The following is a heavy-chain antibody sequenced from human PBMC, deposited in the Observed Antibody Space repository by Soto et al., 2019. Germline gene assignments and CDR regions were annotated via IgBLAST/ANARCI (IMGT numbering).Heavy chain of an antibody. D-gene: IGHD1-26*01. CDR3: ARAVGARGHWCDP. Sequence: QVQLVQSGAEVKKPGASVKVSCKASGYTFTSYGLSWVRQAPGQGLEWMGRISAYNYNTNYAQKLQGRVTMTTDLSTPTAYTELRRRTSDCTAVYYSARAVGARGHWCDPWGQGTLVTVSS. V-gene: IGHV1-18*01. CDR1: GYTFTSYG. J-gene: IGHJ5*02. CDR2: ISAYNYNT.